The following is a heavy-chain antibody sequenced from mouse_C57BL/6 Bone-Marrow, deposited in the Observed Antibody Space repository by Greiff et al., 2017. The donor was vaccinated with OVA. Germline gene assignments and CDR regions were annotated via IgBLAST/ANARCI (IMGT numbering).Heavy chain of an antibody. CDR3: ARELGQGYFDV. J-gene: IGHJ1*03. CDR2: ISYDGSN. V-gene: IGHV3-6*01. Sequence: EVHLVESGPGLVKPSQSLSLTCSVTGYSITSGYYWNWIRQFPGNKLEWMGYISYDGSNNYNPSLKNRISITRDTSKNQFFLKLNSVTTEDTATYYCARELGQGYFDVWGTGTTVTVSS. D-gene: IGHD4-1*01. CDR1: GYSITSGYY.